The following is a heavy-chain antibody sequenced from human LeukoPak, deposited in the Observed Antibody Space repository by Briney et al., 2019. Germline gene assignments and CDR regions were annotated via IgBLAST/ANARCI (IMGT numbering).Heavy chain of an antibody. CDR1: GGSISSGSYY. V-gene: IGHV4-61*02. Sequence: SETLSLTCTVSGGSISSGSYYWSWIRQPAGKGLEWIGRIYTSGSTNYNPSLKSRVTISVDTSKNQFSLKLSSVTAADTAVYYCARTGRGVPTHFDYWGQGTLVTVSS. J-gene: IGHJ4*02. CDR2: IYTSGST. CDR3: ARTGRGVPTHFDY. D-gene: IGHD2-15*01.